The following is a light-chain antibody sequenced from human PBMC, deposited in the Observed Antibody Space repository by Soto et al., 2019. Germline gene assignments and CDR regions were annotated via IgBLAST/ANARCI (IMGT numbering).Light chain of an antibody. Sequence: ETRSTQSPATVSLSPGERDTLPCRASQSVSSYLAWYQQKPGQAPRLLIYDASNRATGIPARFSGSGSGTDFTLTISRLEPEDFAVYYCQQYDSSPKTFGQGTKVDIK. CDR2: DAS. CDR1: QSVSSY. V-gene: IGKV3-11*01. J-gene: IGKJ1*01. CDR3: QQYDSSPKT.